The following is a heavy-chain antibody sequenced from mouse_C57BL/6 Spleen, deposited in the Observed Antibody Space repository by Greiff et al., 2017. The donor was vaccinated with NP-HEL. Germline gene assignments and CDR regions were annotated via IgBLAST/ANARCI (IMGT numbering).Heavy chain of an antibody. CDR2: FYPGSGSI. CDR1: GYTFTEYT. J-gene: IGHJ2*01. CDR3: ARHEDGNGYYGY. Sequence: VMLVESGAELVKPGASVKLSCKASGYTFTEYTIHWVKQRSGQGLEWIGWFYPGSGSIKYNEKFKDKATLTADKSSSTVYMELSRLTSEDSAVYFCARHEDGNGYYGYWGQGTTLTVSS. V-gene: IGHV1-62-2*01. D-gene: IGHD2-3*01.